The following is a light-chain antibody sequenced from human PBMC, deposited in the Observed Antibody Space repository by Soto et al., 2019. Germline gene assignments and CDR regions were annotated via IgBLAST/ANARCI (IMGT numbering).Light chain of an antibody. Sequence: DIQMTQSPSTLSATVGDRVTVTCRASQSISNWLAWYQQKPGEAPKLLIYHASSVESGVPSRFSGSGSGTEFTLTINSLQPDDFATYYCQQYSGYPRTFGQGTKVDIK. V-gene: IGKV1-5*01. J-gene: IGKJ1*01. CDR3: QQYSGYPRT. CDR2: HAS. CDR1: QSISNW.